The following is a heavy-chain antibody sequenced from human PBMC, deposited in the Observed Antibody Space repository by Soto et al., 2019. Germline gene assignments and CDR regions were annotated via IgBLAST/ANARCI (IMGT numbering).Heavy chain of an antibody. Sequence: ASVKVSCKASGYTFTSYDINWVRHATGQGLEWMGWMNPNSGNTGYAQKFQGRVTMTRNTSISTAYMELSSLRSEDTAVYYCARGYYDILTGYSYNWFDPWGQGTLVTVSS. D-gene: IGHD3-9*01. V-gene: IGHV1-8*01. CDR3: ARGYYDILTGYSYNWFDP. CDR1: GYTFTSYD. J-gene: IGHJ5*02. CDR2: MNPNSGNT.